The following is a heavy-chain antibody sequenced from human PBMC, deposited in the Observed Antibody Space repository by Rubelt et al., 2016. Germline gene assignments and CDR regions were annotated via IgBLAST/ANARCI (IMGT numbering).Heavy chain of an antibody. D-gene: IGHD6-13*01. V-gene: IGHV4-34*01. CDR1: DGSFSGYY. Sequence: QVQLHQWGAGLLKPSATLSLTCAVYDGSFSGYYWGWIRPPTGNALEWIGSLYSGVHTYYNPSLNSRITISVDSSKNQLSLKLSSLTAADTAGYYCAKSAEGSTWYDAWGPGTLVTVSS. CDR2: LYSGVHT. J-gene: IGHJ5*02. CDR3: AKSAEGSTWYDA.